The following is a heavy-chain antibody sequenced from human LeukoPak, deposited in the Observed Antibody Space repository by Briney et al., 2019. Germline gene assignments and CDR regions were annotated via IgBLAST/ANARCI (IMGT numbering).Heavy chain of an antibody. Sequence: GGSLRLSCAASGFTFSSYAMSWVRQAPGKGLEWVSAISGSGGSTYYADSVKGWFTISRDNSKNTLYLQMNSLRAEDTAVYYCAIVKWDTAMVTEYYFDYWGQGTLVTVSS. D-gene: IGHD5-18*01. CDR2: ISGSGGST. CDR3: AIVKWDTAMVTEYYFDY. CDR1: GFTFSSYA. J-gene: IGHJ4*02. V-gene: IGHV3-23*01.